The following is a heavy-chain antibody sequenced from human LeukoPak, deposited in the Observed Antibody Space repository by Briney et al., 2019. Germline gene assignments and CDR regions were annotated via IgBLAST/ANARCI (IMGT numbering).Heavy chain of an antibody. CDR1: GFTFSDYW. D-gene: IGHD2/OR15-2a*01. CDR3: ARAKELNDY. J-gene: IGHJ4*02. CDR2: INEAGSEK. V-gene: IGHV3-7*01. Sequence: TGGSLRLSCVVSGFTFSDYWMTWVRQAPGKGLEWVANINEAGSEKHYVDSVKGRFTISKDNAKNSLYLQMNSLRVEDTAIYYCARAKELNDYWGQGTLVTVSS.